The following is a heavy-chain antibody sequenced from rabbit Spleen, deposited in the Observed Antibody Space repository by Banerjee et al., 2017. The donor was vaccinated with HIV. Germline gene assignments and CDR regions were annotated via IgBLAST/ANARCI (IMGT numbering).Heavy chain of an antibody. D-gene: IGHD2-1*01. CDR1: GFDFSNYG. CDR2: IEPIFGKT. J-gene: IGHJ3*01. V-gene: IGHV1S47*01. Sequence: QEQLVESGGGLVQPGGSLKLSCKASGFDFSNYGVSWVRQAPGKGLEWIGYIEPIFGKTYYANWVNGRFTISSHNAQNTLYLQLSSLTAADTATYFCGRDANGDVRLSRLDLWGQGTLVTVS. CDR3: GRDANGDVRLSRLDL.